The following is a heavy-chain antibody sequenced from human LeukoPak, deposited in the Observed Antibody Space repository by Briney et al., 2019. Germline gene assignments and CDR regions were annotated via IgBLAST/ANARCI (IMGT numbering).Heavy chain of an antibody. CDR2: IIPIFGTA. V-gene: IGHV1-69*05. CDR1: GGTFSSYA. CDR3: ARFGSMSDY. J-gene: IGHJ4*02. D-gene: IGHD6-13*01. Sequence: SVKVSCKASGGTFSSYAISWVRQAPGQGLEWMGGIIPIFGTANYAQKLQGRVTMTTDTSTSTAYMELRSLRSDDTAVYYCARFGSMSDYWGQGTLVTVSS.